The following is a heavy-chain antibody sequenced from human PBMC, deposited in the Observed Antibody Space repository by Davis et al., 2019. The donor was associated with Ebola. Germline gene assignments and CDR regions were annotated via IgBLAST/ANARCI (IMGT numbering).Heavy chain of an antibody. J-gene: IGHJ6*02. CDR1: GYTFTSYG. CDR3: ARGPQGSSWSLYYYYGMDV. D-gene: IGHD6-13*01. CDR2: ISAYNGNT. Sequence: ASVKVSCKASGYTFTSYGISWVRQAPGQGLEWMGWISAYNGNTNYAQKLQGRVTMTRDTSTSTVYMELSSLRSEDTAVYYCARGPQGSSWSLYYYYGMDVWGQGTTVTVSS. V-gene: IGHV1-18*01.